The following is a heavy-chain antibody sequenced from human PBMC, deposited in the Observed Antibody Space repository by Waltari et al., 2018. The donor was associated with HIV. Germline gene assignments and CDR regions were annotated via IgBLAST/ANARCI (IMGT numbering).Heavy chain of an antibody. V-gene: IGHV7-4-1*02. CDR3: ARSPAF. J-gene: IGHJ4*02. CDR2: MNTNTGDP. Sequence: QVQLVQSGSQLKKPGASLKISCKASGYTFNNYAMHWVRQAPGQGLKWMGWMNTNTGDPTYAQGFTGRFVFSLDTSMSTTYLQINTLKPEDSAVYYCARSPAFWGQGTLVIVSS. CDR1: GYTFNNYA.